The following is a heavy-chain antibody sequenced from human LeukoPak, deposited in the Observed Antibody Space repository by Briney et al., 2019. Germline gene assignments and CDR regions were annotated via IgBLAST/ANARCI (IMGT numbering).Heavy chain of an antibody. V-gene: IGHV4-59*01. CDR1: GGSISPYY. D-gene: IGHD6-6*01. Sequence: PAETLSLTCTVSGGSISPYYWSWIRQPPGKRLEWIGYIYYSGSTNYNPSLKSRVTISVDTSKNQFSLKLNSVTAADTAVYYCARTTIAAINWFDPWGQGTLVTVSS. CDR2: IYYSGST. CDR3: ARTTIAAINWFDP. J-gene: IGHJ5*02.